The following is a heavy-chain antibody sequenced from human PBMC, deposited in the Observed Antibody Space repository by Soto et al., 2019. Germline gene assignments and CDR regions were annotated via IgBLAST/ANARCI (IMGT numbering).Heavy chain of an antibody. J-gene: IGHJ4*02. V-gene: IGHV1-46*01. Sequence: QVQRVQSGAEVKKPGASVKVSCKASGYTFTSYYMPWVRQAPGQGFEWMGIINPSGGSTSYAQKFQGRVTMTRETSTSTVYMELSSLRSEDTAVYYCARVGAAAGPAFDYWGQGTLVTVSS. D-gene: IGHD6-13*01. CDR2: INPSGGST. CDR1: GYTFTSYY. CDR3: ARVGAAAGPAFDY.